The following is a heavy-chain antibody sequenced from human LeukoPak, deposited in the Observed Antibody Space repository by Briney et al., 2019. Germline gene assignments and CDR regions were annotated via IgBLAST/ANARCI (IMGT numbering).Heavy chain of an antibody. D-gene: IGHD6-6*01. CDR3: ARGPNLYSSSSGGLH. V-gene: IGHV4-59*12. J-gene: IGHJ4*02. Sequence: SETLSLTCTVSGGSISTYYWNWIRQPPGKGLEYMGYIYYSGTTSGSTNYNPSLESRVTISVDTSKNQFSLKLSSVTAADTAVYYCARGPNLYSSSSGGLHWGQGTLVTVSS. CDR2: IYYSGTTSGST. CDR1: GGSISTYY.